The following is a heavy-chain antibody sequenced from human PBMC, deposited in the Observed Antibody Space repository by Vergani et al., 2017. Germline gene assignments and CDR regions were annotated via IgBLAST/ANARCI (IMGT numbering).Heavy chain of an antibody. J-gene: IGHJ4*02. CDR2: IKSKTDGGTT. D-gene: IGHD6-19*01. V-gene: IGHV3-15*01. Sequence: EVQLVESGGGLVKPGGSLRLSCAASGFTFSNAWMSWVRQAPGKGLEWVGRIKSKTDGGTTDYPAPVKGSFTISRDDSKNTLYLQMNSLKTEDTAVYYCTTEIRGIAVAGQYYFDYWGQGTLVTVSS. CDR1: GFTFSNAW. CDR3: TTEIRGIAVAGQYYFDY.